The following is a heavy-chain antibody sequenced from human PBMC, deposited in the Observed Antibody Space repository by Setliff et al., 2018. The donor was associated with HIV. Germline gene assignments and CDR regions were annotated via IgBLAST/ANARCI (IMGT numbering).Heavy chain of an antibody. Sequence: ASVKVSCKISGYTLTEVSMHWVRQAPGKGLEWMGWINPNSGGTDYAQKFQGRVTMTRDTSISTAYMELSRLRSDDTAVYYCERDYGSSNWRREGNWFDPWGQGTLVTVSS. CDR1: GYTLTEVS. CDR3: ERDYGSSNWRREGNWFDP. D-gene: IGHD6-13*01. CDR2: INPNSGGT. V-gene: IGHV1-2*02. J-gene: IGHJ5*02.